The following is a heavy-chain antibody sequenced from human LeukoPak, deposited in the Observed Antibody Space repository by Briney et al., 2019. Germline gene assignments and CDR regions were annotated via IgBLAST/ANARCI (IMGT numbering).Heavy chain of an antibody. Sequence: PSETLSLTCTVSGGFINSYYWSWIRQPPGKGLEWIGYIHYSGSTNYNPSLKSRITISVDTSKNQFSLRLNSVTAADTAVYYCARWATGSRYFDDWGQGTLVTVSS. J-gene: IGHJ4*02. CDR1: GGFINSYY. CDR3: ARWATGSRYFDD. CDR2: IHYSGST. D-gene: IGHD1-1*01. V-gene: IGHV4-59*08.